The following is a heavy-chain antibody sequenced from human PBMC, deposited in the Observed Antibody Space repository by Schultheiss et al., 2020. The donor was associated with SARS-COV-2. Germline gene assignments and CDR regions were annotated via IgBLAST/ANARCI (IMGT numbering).Heavy chain of an antibody. Sequence: GGSLRLSCVASGFTFSDYAMHWVRQAPGKGLEWVSAISGSGGSTYYADSVKGRFTISRDNSKNTLYLQMNSLRAEDTAVYYCAKDHYYDSSGYPTLFDYWGQGTLVTVSS. V-gene: IGHV3-23*01. CDR2: ISGSGGST. J-gene: IGHJ4*02. CDR3: AKDHYYDSSGYPTLFDY. D-gene: IGHD3-22*01. CDR1: GFTFSDYA.